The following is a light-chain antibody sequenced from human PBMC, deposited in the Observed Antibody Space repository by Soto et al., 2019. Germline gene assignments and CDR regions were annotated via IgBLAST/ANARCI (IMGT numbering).Light chain of an antibody. CDR1: QGIGTW. Sequence: DLPMTQSPSSVSASVGDGVTITCRASQGIGTWLAWYQQKPGKAPKLLIYVASNLQSGVPSRFSGSGSGTDFTLTISSLQPEDFATYYCQQADSFPWTFGQGTKVEIK. CDR2: VAS. J-gene: IGKJ1*01. V-gene: IGKV1-12*01. CDR3: QQADSFPWT.